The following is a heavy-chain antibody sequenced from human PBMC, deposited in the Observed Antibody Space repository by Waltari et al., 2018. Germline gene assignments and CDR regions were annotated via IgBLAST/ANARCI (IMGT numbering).Heavy chain of an antibody. Sequence: QVQLVESGGGVVQPGRSLRLSCAASGFTFSSYAMHWVRKAPGKGLEWVAVISYDGSNKYYADSVKGRFTISRDNSKNTLYLQMNSLRAEDTAVYYCARDRSIAVAGLDYWGQGTLVTVSS. J-gene: IGHJ4*02. CDR1: GFTFSSYA. CDR3: ARDRSIAVAGLDY. CDR2: ISYDGSNK. V-gene: IGHV3-30*01. D-gene: IGHD6-19*01.